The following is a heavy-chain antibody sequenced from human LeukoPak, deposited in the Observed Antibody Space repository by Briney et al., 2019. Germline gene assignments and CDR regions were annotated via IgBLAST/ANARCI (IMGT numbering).Heavy chain of an antibody. J-gene: IGHJ4*02. V-gene: IGHV3-74*01. CDR1: GFTFSSYW. CDR2: INNDGSSK. CDR3: ARNTWYYYDSSGYNDY. D-gene: IGHD3-22*01. Sequence: GGSLRLSCAASGFTFSSYWMHWVRQAPGKGLVWVSRINNDGSSKCYADSVKGRFTISRDNAKNTLYLQMNSLRAEDTAVYYCARNTWYYYDSSGYNDYWGQGTLVTVSS.